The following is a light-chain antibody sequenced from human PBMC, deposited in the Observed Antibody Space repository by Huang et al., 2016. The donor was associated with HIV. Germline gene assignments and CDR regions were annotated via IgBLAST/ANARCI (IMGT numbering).Light chain of an antibody. CDR2: WAA. V-gene: IGKV4-1*01. CDR1: QSVLDNSNNKNC. CDR3: HQYYNTPYT. Sequence: DIVMTQSPDSLAVSLGERATINCKSSQSVLDNSNNKNCLAWFQQKPGQPPKLPIYWAAPRESGVPDRVSGSGSGTDFTLTISSLQAEDLAVYYCHQYYNTPYTFGQGTKLEIK. J-gene: IGKJ2*01.